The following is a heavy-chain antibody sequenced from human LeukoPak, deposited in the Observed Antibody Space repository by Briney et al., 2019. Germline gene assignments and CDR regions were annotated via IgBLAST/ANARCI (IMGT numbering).Heavy chain of an antibody. CDR2: IIPIFGTA. J-gene: IGHJ6*04. D-gene: IGHD3-9*01. CDR3: ARVPPTISGGYYYYGMDV. V-gene: IGHV1-69*06. CDR1: GGTFSSYA. Sequence: SVKVSCKASGGTFSSYAISWVRQAPGHGLEWRGGIIPIFGTANYAQKFQGRVTITADKSTSTAYMELSSLRSEDTAVYYCARVPPTISGGYYYYGMDVWGKGTTVTVSS.